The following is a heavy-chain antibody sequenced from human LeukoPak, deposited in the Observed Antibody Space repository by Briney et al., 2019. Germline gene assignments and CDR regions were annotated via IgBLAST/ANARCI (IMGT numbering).Heavy chain of an antibody. V-gene: IGHV3-9*01. J-gene: IGHJ2*01. CDR2: ISWNRGGI. CDR1: GLSFDDYA. CDR3: TRRAARWQFDL. Sequence: PGRSLRLSCAVSGLSFDDYAMHWVRQAPGKGLEWVSGISWNRGGIGYADSVRGRFTISRDNARNSLYLQMSSLRAEDTALYYCTRRAARWQFDLWGRGTLLTVSS. D-gene: IGHD5-24*01.